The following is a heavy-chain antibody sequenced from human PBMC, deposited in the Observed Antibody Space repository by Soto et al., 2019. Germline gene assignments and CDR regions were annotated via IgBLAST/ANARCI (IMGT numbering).Heavy chain of an antibody. V-gene: IGHV3-23*01. CDR2: ISGSGGST. D-gene: IGHD2-2*01. J-gene: IGHJ4*02. Sequence: GGSLRLSCAASGFTFSTYAMSWVRQAPGKGLEWVSAISGSGGSTYYADSVKGRFTISRDNSKNTLYLQMSSLRAEDTAVYYCAKRKYCPSTTCFDYWGQGTQVTVSS. CDR3: AKRKYCPSTTCFDY. CDR1: GFTFSTYA.